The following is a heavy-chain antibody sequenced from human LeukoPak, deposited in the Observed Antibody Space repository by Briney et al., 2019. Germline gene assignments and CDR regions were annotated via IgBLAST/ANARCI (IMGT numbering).Heavy chain of an antibody. CDR3: ARGGLFAYYFDY. V-gene: IGHV3-74*01. Sequence: GGSLRLSCAASGFTFTTFWMHWVRQAPGKGLEWDSRIKYDEMTTNYADSVEGRFTISRDNAKNTVYLEINSLRAEDTAVYYCARGGLFAYYFDYWGQGALVTVSS. J-gene: IGHJ4*02. D-gene: IGHD3-10*02. CDR2: IKYDEMTT. CDR1: GFTFTTFW.